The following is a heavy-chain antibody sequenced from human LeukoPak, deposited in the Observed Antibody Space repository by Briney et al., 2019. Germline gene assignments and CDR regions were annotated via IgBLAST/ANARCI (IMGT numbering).Heavy chain of an antibody. V-gene: IGHV4-34*01. D-gene: IGHD3-9*01. Sequence: SETLSLTCAVYGGSFSGYYWSWIRQPPGKGLEWIGEINHSGSTNYNPSLKSRVTISVDTSKNQFSLKLSSVTAEDTAVYYCARRNYGIGFDSWGQGTLVTVSS. J-gene: IGHJ4*02. CDR1: GGSFSGYY. CDR2: INHSGST. CDR3: ARRNYGIGFDS.